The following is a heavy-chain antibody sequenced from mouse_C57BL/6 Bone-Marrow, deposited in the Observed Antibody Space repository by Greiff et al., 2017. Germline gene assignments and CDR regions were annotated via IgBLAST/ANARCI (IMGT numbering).Heavy chain of an antibody. CDR3: ARPIYYDYEGYAMDY. J-gene: IGHJ4*01. Sequence: VQLQQSGPELVKPGASVKIPCKASGYTFTDYNMDWVKQSHGKSLEWIGDINPNNGGTIYNQKFKGKATLTVDKSSSTAYMELLSLTSEDTAVYYCARPIYYDYEGYAMDYWGQGTSVTVSS. CDR1: GYTFTDYN. D-gene: IGHD2-4*01. V-gene: IGHV1-18*01. CDR2: INPNNGGT.